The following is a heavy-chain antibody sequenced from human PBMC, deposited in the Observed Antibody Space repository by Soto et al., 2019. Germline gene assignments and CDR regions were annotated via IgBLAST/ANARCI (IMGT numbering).Heavy chain of an antibody. V-gene: IGHV4-4*02. J-gene: IGHJ1*01. Sequence: QVQLQESGPGLVKPSGTLSLTCAVSGGSISSSNWWSWVRQPPGKWLEWIGEIYHSGSTNYNPSLKSRVTISVDKSKNQFSLKLSSVTAADTAVYDGARDWRSSGWSKYFQHLGQGTLVTVSS. D-gene: IGHD6-19*01. CDR3: ARDWRSSGWSKYFQH. CDR2: IYHSGST. CDR1: GGSISSSNW.